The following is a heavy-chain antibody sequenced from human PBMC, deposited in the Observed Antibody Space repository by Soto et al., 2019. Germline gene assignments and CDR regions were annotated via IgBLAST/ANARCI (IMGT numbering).Heavy chain of an antibody. V-gene: IGHV3-30*18. CDR2: ISYDGINK. J-gene: IGHJ4*02. CDR1: GFTFSSYA. Sequence: QVHLVESGGGVVQPGRSLRLSCAASGFTFSSYAMHWVRRTPGKGLECVALISYDGINKYYADSVKGRFTVSRDNSKSTLYLQMNSLSAEDTAVYYCVKDGVSGWSDYCLDYWGQGTLVTVSS. CDR3: VKDGVSGWSDYCLDY. D-gene: IGHD6-19*01.